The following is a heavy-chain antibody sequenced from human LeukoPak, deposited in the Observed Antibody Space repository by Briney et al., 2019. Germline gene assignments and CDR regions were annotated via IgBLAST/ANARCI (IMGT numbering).Heavy chain of an antibody. CDR3: ARRRGSYYSDGMDV. D-gene: IGHD1-26*01. CDR1: GGSFSGYY. J-gene: IGHJ6*02. V-gene: IGHV4-39*01. CDR2: IYYSGST. Sequence: SETLSLTCAVYGGSFSGYYWGWIRQPPGKGLEWIGSIYYSGSTYYNPSLKSRVTISVDTSKSQFSLKLSSVTPADTAVYYCARRRGSYYSDGMDVWGQGTTVTVSS.